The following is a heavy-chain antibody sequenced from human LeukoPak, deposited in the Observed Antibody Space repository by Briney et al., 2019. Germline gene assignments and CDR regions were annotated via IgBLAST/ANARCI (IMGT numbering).Heavy chain of an antibody. V-gene: IGHV4-34*01. CDR3: AGQMKGYCSGGSCYRHNSGAFDI. CDR2: INHSGST. CDR1: GGSFSGYY. D-gene: IGHD2-15*01. J-gene: IGHJ3*02. Sequence: SETLSLTCAVYGGSFSGYYWSWIRQPPGKGLEWIGEINHSGSTNYNPSLKGRVTISVDTSKNQFSLKLSSVTAADTAVYYCAGQMKGYCSGGSCYRHNSGAFDIWGQGTMVTVSS.